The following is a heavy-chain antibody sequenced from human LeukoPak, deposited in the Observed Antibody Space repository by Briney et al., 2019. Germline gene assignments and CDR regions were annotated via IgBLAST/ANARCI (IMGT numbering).Heavy chain of an antibody. CDR3: ARGGILPRRRYFDY. V-gene: IGHV4-34*01. J-gene: IGHJ4*02. Sequence: SETLSLTCAVYGGSFSGYYWSWIRQPPGKGLEWIGEINHSGSTNYNPSLKSRVTISVDTSKNQFSLKLSSVTAADTAVYYCARGGILPRRRYFDYWGQGTLVIVSS. D-gene: IGHD2/OR15-2a*01. CDR2: INHSGST. CDR1: GGSFSGYY.